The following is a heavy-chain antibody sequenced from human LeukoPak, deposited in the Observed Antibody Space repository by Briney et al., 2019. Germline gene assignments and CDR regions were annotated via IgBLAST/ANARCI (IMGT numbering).Heavy chain of an antibody. CDR1: GYTFTGYY. V-gene: IGHV1-2*02. CDR3: ARTGYSSSWYIVNFDY. CDR2: INPNSGGT. D-gene: IGHD6-13*01. J-gene: IGHJ4*02. Sequence: ASVKVSCKASGYTFTGYYMHWVRQAPGQGLEWMGWINPNSGGTNYAQKFQGRVTMTRDTSISTAYMELSRLRSDDTAVYYCARTGYSSSWYIVNFDYWGQGTLVTVSS.